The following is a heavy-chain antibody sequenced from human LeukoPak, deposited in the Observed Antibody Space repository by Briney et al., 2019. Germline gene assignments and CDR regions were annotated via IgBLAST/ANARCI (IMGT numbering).Heavy chain of an antibody. CDR1: GFTFSSYW. Sequence: GGSLRLSCAASGFTFSSYWMSWVRQVPGKGLEWVANIKQDGSEKYYADSVKGRFTFSRDNAKNSLYLQMNSLRAEDTAVYYCARRVVVIAAGYHFDYWGQGTLVTVSS. CDR3: ARRVVVIAAGYHFDY. D-gene: IGHD2-21*01. J-gene: IGHJ4*02. V-gene: IGHV3-7*01. CDR2: IKQDGSEK.